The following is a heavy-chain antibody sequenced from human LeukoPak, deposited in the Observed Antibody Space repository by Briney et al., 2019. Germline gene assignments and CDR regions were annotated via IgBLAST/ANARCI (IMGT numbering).Heavy chain of an antibody. Sequence: SETLSLTCTVSGGSISSSSYYWGWIRQPPGKGLEWIGYIYYSGSTYYNPSLKSRVTISVDTSKNQFSLKLSSVTAADTAVYYCARDKFDGYYDSSGYYYGNPHAFDIWGQGTMVTVSS. V-gene: IGHV4-31*03. CDR1: GGSISSSSYY. J-gene: IGHJ3*02. CDR2: IYYSGST. CDR3: ARDKFDGYYDSSGYYYGNPHAFDI. D-gene: IGHD3-22*01.